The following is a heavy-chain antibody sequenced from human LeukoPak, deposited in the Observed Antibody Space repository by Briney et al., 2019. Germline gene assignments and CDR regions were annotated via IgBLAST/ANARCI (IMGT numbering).Heavy chain of an antibody. Sequence: SETLSLTCAVYGGSFSGYYWSWIRQPPGKGLEWIGEINHSGSTNNNPSLKSRVTISVDTSKNQFSLKLSSVTAVDAAVYYCARVGSYGFCDYWGQGTLVTVSS. CDR3: ARVGSYGFCDY. CDR1: GGSFSGYY. V-gene: IGHV4-34*01. D-gene: IGHD5-18*01. CDR2: INHSGST. J-gene: IGHJ4*02.